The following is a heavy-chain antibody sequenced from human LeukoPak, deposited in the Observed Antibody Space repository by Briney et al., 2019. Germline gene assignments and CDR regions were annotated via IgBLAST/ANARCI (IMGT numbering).Heavy chain of an antibody. D-gene: IGHD4-17*01. CDR3: AREAYGDLLSYFDY. J-gene: IGHJ4*02. CDR2: IYYSGST. CDR1: GGSISSYY. Sequence: PPETLSLTCTVSGGSISSYYWSWIRQPPGKELEWIGYIYYSGSTNYNPSLKSRVTISVDTSKNQFSLKLSSVTAADTAVYYCAREAYGDLLSYFDYWGQGTLVTVSS. V-gene: IGHV4-59*01.